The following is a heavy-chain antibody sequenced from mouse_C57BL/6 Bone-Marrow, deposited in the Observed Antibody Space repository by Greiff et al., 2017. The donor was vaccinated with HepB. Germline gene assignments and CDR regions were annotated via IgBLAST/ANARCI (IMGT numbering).Heavy chain of an antibody. CDR1: GFNIKNTY. CDR2: IDPANGNT. J-gene: IGHJ3*01. V-gene: IGHV14-3*01. D-gene: IGHD1-1*01. Sequence: EVKLVESVAELVRPGASVKLSCTASGFNIKNTYMHWVKQRPEQGLEWIGRIDPANGNTKYAPKFQGKATITADTSSNTAYLQLSSLTSEDTAIYYCAINYYGEGGTFAYWGQGTLVTVSA. CDR3: AINYYGEGGTFAY.